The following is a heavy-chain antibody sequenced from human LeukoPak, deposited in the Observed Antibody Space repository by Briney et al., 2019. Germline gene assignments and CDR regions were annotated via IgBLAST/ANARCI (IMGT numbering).Heavy chain of an antibody. D-gene: IGHD1-14*01. V-gene: IGHV3-74*01. CDR3: ATGQGHGMDV. CDR2: TNSDGSST. J-gene: IGHJ6*02. Sequence: GGSLRLSCAASGFTFSSYWMHWVRQAPGKGLVWVSRTNSDGSSTSYADSVKGRFTISRDNAKNTLYLQMNSLRAEDTAVYYCATGQGHGMDVWGQGTTVTVSS. CDR1: GFTFSSYW.